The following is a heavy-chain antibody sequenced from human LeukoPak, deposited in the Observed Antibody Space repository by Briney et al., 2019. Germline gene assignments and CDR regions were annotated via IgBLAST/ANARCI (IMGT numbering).Heavy chain of an antibody. V-gene: IGHV1-2*02. CDR3: ARGGSGYVSIDY. CDR2: INPNSGGT. CDR1: AYAFTGYY. J-gene: IGHJ4*02. Sequence: GASVKVSCKASAYAFTGYYMHWVRQAPGQGLEWMGWINPNSGGTNYAQKFQGRVTMTRDTSLSTAYMELSRLRSDDTAVYYCARGGSGYVSIDYWGQGTLVTVSS. D-gene: IGHD5-12*01.